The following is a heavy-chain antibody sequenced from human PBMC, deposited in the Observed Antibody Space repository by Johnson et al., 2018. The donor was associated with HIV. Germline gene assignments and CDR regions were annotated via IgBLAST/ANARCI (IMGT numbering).Heavy chain of an antibody. Sequence: VHLVESGGGLGQSGRSLRLSCAASGFKFEDYAMHWVRQLPGKGLEWVSGISWNSAAIGHADSVKGRFTISRDNAKNSLYLQMNSLRAEDTALYYCASLSSSGAFDIWGQGTMVTVSS. CDR2: ISWNSAAI. CDR1: GFKFEDYA. D-gene: IGHD6-6*01. J-gene: IGHJ3*02. CDR3: ASLSSSGAFDI. V-gene: IGHV3-9*01.